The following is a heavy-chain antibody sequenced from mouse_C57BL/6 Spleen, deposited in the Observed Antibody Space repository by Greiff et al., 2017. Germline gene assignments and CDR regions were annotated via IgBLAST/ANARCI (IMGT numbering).Heavy chain of an antibody. Sequence: VQLKESGPGLVKPSQSLSLTCSVTGYSFTSGYYWNWNRQFPGNKLEWMGYISYDGSNNYNPSLKNRISITRDTSLNQFFLKLISVTTEDAATCYCSRDGNLYSMDYWGQGTSVTVSS. CDR1: GYSFTSGYY. CDR2: ISYDGSN. V-gene: IGHV3-6*01. D-gene: IGHD2-1*01. CDR3: SRDGNLYSMDY. J-gene: IGHJ4*01.